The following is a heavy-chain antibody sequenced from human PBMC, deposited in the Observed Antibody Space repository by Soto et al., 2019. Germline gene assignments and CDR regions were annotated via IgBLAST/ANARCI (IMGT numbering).Heavy chain of an antibody. CDR2: IFPADSDT. CDR1: GYRFTSYW. CDR3: ARYQLRLNPADS. J-gene: IGHJ4*02. Sequence: EVQLVQSGAEMKKPGESLKISCHASGYRFTSYWIGWVRQMPGEGLEWLGLIFPADSDTRYSPSFQGQVTISADKSINTAYLQWNSLKTSDSAIYYCARYQLRLNPADSWGQGTLVTVSS. V-gene: IGHV5-51*01. D-gene: IGHD1-1*01.